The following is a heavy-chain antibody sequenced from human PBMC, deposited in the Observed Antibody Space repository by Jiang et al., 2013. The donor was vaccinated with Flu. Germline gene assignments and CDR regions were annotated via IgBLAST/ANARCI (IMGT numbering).Heavy chain of an antibody. Sequence: DSVKGRFTISRDNSKNTLYLQMDRLRAEDTAVYFCAKDNFNGFGTRAMDVWGQGTTVTVSS. J-gene: IGHJ6*02. V-gene: IGHV3-30*02. CDR3: AKDNFNGFGTRAMDV. D-gene: IGHD2-8*01.